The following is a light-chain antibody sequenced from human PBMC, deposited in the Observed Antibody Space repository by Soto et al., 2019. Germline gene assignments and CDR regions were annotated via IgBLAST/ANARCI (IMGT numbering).Light chain of an antibody. J-gene: IGLJ2*01. Sequence: QSALTQSPSASGSPGQSVTISCTGTSSDVGGYNYVSWYQQHPGKAPKLMIYEVSKRPSGVPDRFSGSKSGNTASLTVSGLQAEDEADYYCSSYAGSNKVVFGGGTKLTVL. V-gene: IGLV2-8*01. CDR1: SSDVGGYNY. CDR2: EVS. CDR3: SSYAGSNKVV.